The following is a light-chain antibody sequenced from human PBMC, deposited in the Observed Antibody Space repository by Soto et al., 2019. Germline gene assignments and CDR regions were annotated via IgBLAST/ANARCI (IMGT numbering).Light chain of an antibody. CDR1: QSVSSN. Sequence: EIVMTQSPATLSVSPGERATLSCRASQSVSSNLAWYQQKPGQAPRLLIHGASTRATDIPARFSGSGSGTEFTLTISSLQPDDFATYYCQHYNSYSEAFGQGTKVDIK. CDR3: QHYNSYSEA. J-gene: IGKJ1*01. V-gene: IGKV3-15*01. CDR2: GAS.